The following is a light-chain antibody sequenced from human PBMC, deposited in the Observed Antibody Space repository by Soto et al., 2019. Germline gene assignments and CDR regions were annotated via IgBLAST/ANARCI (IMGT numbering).Light chain of an antibody. CDR3: LLTYPGVRV. V-gene: IGLV7-46*01. CDR2: ATS. J-gene: IGLJ1*01. CDR1: SGAVTSGHL. Sequence: QAVVTQEPSLTVSPGDTVTLTCGSRSGAVTSGHLPSWFQQKPGQAPMTLIYATSNTHSWTPARFSGSLLGGKASLTLSGAQPEDEAEYYCLLTYPGVRVFGTGTKLTVL.